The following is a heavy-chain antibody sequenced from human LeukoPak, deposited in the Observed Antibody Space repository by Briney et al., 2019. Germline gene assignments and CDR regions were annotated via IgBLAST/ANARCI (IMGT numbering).Heavy chain of an antibody. CDR3: AGVGGYYSSTSCYRYFDY. J-gene: IGHJ4*02. CDR2: INSDGSST. Sequence: PGGSLRLSCAASGFILSSYWMHWVRQAPGKGLVWVSRINSDGSSTSYADSVKGRFTISRNNDKNTLYLQMNSLRAEDTAVYYCAGVGGYYSSTSCYRYFDYWGQGTLVTVSS. V-gene: IGHV3-74*01. D-gene: IGHD2-2*02. CDR1: GFILSSYW.